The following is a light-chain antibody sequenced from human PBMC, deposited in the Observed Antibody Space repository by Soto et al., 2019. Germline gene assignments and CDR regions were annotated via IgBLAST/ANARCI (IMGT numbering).Light chain of an antibody. V-gene: IGKV3-20*01. CDR1: QSVGSIY. J-gene: IGKJ1*01. CDR3: QQYGSSPRT. CDR2: GAS. Sequence: DIVLTQSPGTLSLSPGESATLSCRASQSVGSIYLAWYQQKYGQAPRLLIHGASNRASGIPARFSGSGSGTDFTLTISRMEPEDFAVYYCQQYGSSPRTFGQGTKVEIK.